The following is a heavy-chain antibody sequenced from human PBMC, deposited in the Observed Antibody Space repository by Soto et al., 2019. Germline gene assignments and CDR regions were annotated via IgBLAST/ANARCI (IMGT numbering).Heavy chain of an antibody. CDR1: GYTFTSYG. D-gene: IGHD6-19*01. CDR2: ISAYNGNT. Sequence: QVQLVQSGAEVKKPGASVKVSCKASGYTFTSYGISWVRQAPGQGLEWMGWISAYNGNTNYAQKLQGRVTMTTDTSLSAAQMALRSLRSDDTAVYSWARALAVRLVDYLRQGALVTVS. J-gene: IGHJ4*02. V-gene: IGHV1-18*01. CDR3: ARALAVRLVDY.